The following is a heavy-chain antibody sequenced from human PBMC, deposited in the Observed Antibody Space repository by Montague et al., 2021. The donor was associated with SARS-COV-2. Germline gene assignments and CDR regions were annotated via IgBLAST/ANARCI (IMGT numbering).Heavy chain of an antibody. CDR3: AKDWELRYFAWLSHGWFDP. Sequence: SLRLSCAASGFTFSSYAMSWVRHAPGKGLESVSAISGSGGSTYYADSXKGRFTISRDNSTNTLYLQMNSLRSEDTAVYYCAKDWELRYFAWLSHGWFDPWGQGTLVTVSS. D-gene: IGHD3-9*01. CDR1: GFTFSSYA. V-gene: IGHV3-23*01. CDR2: ISGSGGST. J-gene: IGHJ5*02.